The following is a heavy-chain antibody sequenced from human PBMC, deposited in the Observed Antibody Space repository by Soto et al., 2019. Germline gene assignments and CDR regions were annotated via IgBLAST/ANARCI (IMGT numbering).Heavy chain of an antibody. J-gene: IGHJ3*02. CDR3: ARPNSSSWYEDAFDI. Sequence: ASVKVSCKASGYTFTGYYMHWVRQAPGQGLEWMGWINPNSGGTNYAQKFQGWVTMTRDTSISTAYMELSRLRSDDTAVYYCARPNSSSWYEDAFDIWGQGTMVTVSS. CDR1: GYTFTGYY. D-gene: IGHD6-13*01. V-gene: IGHV1-2*04. CDR2: INPNSGGT.